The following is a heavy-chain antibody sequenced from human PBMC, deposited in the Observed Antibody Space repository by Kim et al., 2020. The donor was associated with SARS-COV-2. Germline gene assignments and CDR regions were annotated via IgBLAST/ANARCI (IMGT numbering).Heavy chain of an antibody. CDR1: GFTFSSYE. CDR3: ARGPNYSPFDY. CDR2: IIGSGTTI. D-gene: IGHD4-4*01. Sequence: GGSLRLSCTASGFTFSSYEMNWVRQAPGKGLEWFSYIIGSGTTIYYADSVRGRFTISRDNDKNSLFLQMNSLRAEDTAVYYCARGPNYSPFDYWGQGTL. J-gene: IGHJ4*02. V-gene: IGHV3-48*03.